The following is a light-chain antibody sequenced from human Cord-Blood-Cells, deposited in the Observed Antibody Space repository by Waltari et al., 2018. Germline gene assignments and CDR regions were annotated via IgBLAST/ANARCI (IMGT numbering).Light chain of an antibody. V-gene: IGKV1-39*01. CDR2: AAY. Sequence: DIQMTQSPSSLSASVGDRVTITCRASQSISSYLNWYQQKPGKAPRLLIYAAYSLQSGVPSRFSGSGSGPDFTLTISSLQPEDFATYYCQQSYSTPYTFGQGTKLEIK. J-gene: IGKJ2*01. CDR3: QQSYSTPYT. CDR1: QSISSY.